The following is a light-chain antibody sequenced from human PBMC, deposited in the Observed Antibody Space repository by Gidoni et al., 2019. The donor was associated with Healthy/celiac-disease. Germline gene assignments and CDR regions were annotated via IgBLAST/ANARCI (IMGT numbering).Light chain of an antibody. J-gene: IGKJ4*01. CDR2: GAS. CDR1: QSVSSSY. V-gene: IGKV3-20*01. Sequence: DIVLTQSPGTLSLSPGERATLSCRASQSVSSSYLAWYQQKPGQAPRLLIYGASSRATGIPDRFSGSGSGTDFTLTISRLEPEDFAVYYCQQYGSSPPAWLFGGGTKVEIK. CDR3: QQYGSSPPAWL.